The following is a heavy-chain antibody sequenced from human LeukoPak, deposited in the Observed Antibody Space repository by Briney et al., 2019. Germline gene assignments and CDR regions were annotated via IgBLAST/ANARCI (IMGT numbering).Heavy chain of an antibody. V-gene: IGHV1-2*02. CDR2: INPNSGGT. J-gene: IGHJ4*02. D-gene: IGHD3-9*01. CDR3: AREAQNYDILTGYPD. Sequence: RASVKVSCKASGYTFTGYYMHWVRQAPGQGLEWMGWINPNSGGTNYAQKFQGGVTMTRDTSISTAYMELSRLRSDDTAVYYCAREAQNYDILTGYPDWGQGTLVTVSS. CDR1: GYTFTGYY.